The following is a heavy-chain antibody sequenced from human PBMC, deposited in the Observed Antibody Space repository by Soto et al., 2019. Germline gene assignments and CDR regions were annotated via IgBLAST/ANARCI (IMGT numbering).Heavy chain of an antibody. J-gene: IGHJ6*02. Sequence: ASVKVSCKASGYTFSDYFIQWLRQAPGQGLEWVAWINPKTAATNYAKKFQDRVTLTSDTSFTTAYLELTRLRPDDTAVYYCATLKWGLDYYSGMDVWGQGTAVTVSS. CDR3: ATLKWGLDYYSGMDV. CDR1: GYTFSDYF. V-gene: IGHV1-2*02. D-gene: IGHD1-26*01. CDR2: INPKTAAT.